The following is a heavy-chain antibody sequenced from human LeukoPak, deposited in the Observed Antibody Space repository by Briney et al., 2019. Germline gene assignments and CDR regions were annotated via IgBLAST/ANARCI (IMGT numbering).Heavy chain of an antibody. CDR2: IVVGSGNT. CDR1: GFTFTSSA. D-gene: IGHD1-26*01. Sequence: ASVKVSCKASGFTFTSSAMQWVRQARGQRLEWIGWIVVGSGNTNYAQKFQERVTITRDMSTSTAYMELSSLRSEDTAVYYCAACYSGSYFGAFDNWGQGTMVTVSS. CDR3: AACYSGSYFGAFDN. J-gene: IGHJ3*02. V-gene: IGHV1-58*02.